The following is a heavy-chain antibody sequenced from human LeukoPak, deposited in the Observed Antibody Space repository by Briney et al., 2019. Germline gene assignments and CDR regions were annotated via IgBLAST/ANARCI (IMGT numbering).Heavy chain of an antibody. D-gene: IGHD3-22*01. CDR3: ASEDYDSSGYLGY. Sequence: GGSLRLSCAASGFTFSNSAMSWVRQAPGKGLEWVSSISSSSSYIYYADSVKGRFTISRDNAKNSLYLQMNSLRAEDTAVYYCASEDYDSSGYLGYWGQGTLVTVSS. CDR1: GFTFSNSA. CDR2: ISSSSSYI. V-gene: IGHV3-21*01. J-gene: IGHJ4*02.